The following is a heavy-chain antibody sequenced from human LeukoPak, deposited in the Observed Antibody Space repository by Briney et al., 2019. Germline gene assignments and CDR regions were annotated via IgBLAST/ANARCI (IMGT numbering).Heavy chain of an antibody. Sequence: ASVKVSCKASGYTFTSYDFNWVRQATGQRPEWMGWMSPNSGDTGYAQKFQDRVTMTRNTSISTAYMELSRLRSDDTTVYYCARDSGSYGYYYYYGMDVWGQGTTVTVSS. CDR1: GYTFTSYD. J-gene: IGHJ6*02. CDR3: ARDSGSYGYYYYYGMDV. V-gene: IGHV1-8*01. CDR2: MSPNSGDT. D-gene: IGHD1-26*01.